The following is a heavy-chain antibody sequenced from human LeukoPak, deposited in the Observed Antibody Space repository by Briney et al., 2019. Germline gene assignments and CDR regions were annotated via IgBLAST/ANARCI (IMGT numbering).Heavy chain of an antibody. V-gene: IGHV4-31*03. J-gene: IGHJ3*02. CDR2: IYYTGST. CDR3: ARVGCSSTGCYTAHDAFDI. CDR1: GDSISSGGYY. Sequence: PSETLSLTCTVSGDSISSGGYYWSWVRQHPGKDLEWIGYIYYTGSTYYNPSLESRVTISVDTSKNQFSLTLSSVTAADTAVYYCARVGCSSTGCYTAHDAFDIWGQGTMVTVSS. D-gene: IGHD2-2*02.